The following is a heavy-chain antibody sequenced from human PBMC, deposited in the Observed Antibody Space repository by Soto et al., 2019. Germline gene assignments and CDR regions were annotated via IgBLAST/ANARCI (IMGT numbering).Heavy chain of an antibody. CDR2: ISYDGSNK. V-gene: IGHV3-30-3*01. CDR1: GFTFSSYA. J-gene: IGHJ4*02. CDR3: ARDSGTYYYDSSGYSLFDY. D-gene: IGHD3-22*01. Sequence: QVQLVESGGGVVQPGRSLRLSCAASGFTFSSYAMHWVRQAPGKGLEWVAVISYDGSNKYYADSVKGRFTISRDNSKNTLYLQMNSLRAEDAAVYYCARDSGTYYYDSSGYSLFDYWGQGTLVTVSS.